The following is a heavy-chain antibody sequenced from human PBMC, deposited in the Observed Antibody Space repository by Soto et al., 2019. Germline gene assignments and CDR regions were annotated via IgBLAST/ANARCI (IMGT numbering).Heavy chain of an antibody. Sequence: PGEALKISGEGSGESFTSYWISWVRQMPGKGLEWMGMIDPSDSYTNYSPSFQGHVTISADKSISTAYLQWSSLKASDTAMYYCASGGYVPHVYWGQGTLVTVSS. CDR1: GESFTSYW. CDR2: IDPSDSYT. CDR3: ASGGYVPHVY. V-gene: IGHV5-10-1*01. D-gene: IGHD2-15*01. J-gene: IGHJ4*02.